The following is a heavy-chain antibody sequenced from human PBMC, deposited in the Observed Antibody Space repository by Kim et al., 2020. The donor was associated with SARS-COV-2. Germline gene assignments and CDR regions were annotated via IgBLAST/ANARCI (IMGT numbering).Heavy chain of an antibody. D-gene: IGHD3-10*01. Sequence: YYADSVKGRFTISRDNSKNTLYLQMNGLRAEDTAVYYCANSGSDYNVFDYWGQGTLVTVSS. V-gene: IGHV3-30*02. J-gene: IGHJ4*02. CDR3: ANSGSDYNVFDY.